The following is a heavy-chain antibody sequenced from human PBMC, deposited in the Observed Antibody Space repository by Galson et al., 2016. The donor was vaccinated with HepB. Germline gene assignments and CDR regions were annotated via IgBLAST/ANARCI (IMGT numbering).Heavy chain of an antibody. V-gene: IGHV3-72*01. CDR3: ARDSGTYEIDY. D-gene: IGHD1-26*01. CDR1: GFTFSDHY. J-gene: IGHJ4*02. Sequence: SLRLSCAASGFTFSDHYMDWVRQAPGKGLEWVGRTSNKASSYSTEYAASVKGRFTISRDDSKNSLYLQMNSLKTEDTAVYYCARDSGTYEIDYWGQGTLVTVSS. CDR2: TSNKASSYST.